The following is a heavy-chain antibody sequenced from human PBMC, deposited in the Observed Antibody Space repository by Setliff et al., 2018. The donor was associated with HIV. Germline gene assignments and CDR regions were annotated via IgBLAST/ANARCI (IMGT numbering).Heavy chain of an antibody. D-gene: IGHD4-17*01. Sequence: SETLSLTCVVSGYSISSGYYWSWIRQPPGKGLEWIGYIYISGNTMYNPSLKSRVTMSLDTPKHQFSLKLSSVTAADTAVYYCARVQMAYAAFDVWGQGTMVTVSS. CDR3: ARVQMAYAAFDV. J-gene: IGHJ3*01. CDR1: GYSISSGYY. V-gene: IGHV4-28*03. CDR2: IYISGNT.